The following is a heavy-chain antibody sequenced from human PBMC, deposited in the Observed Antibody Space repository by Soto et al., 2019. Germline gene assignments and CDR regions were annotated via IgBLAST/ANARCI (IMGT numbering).Heavy chain of an antibody. D-gene: IGHD3-10*01. J-gene: IGHJ6*02. V-gene: IGHV4-61*01. Sequence: SETLSLTCTVSGGSVSSSSFYWSWIRQPPGKGLEWIGYIYYSGGTNYNPSLKSRVTISVDTSKNQFSLKLSSVTAADTAVYYCARDLYYGSGPLRPDPYYYYGMDVWGQGTTVTVSS. CDR3: ARDLYYGSGPLRPDPYYYYGMDV. CDR2: IYYSGGT. CDR1: GGSVSSSSFY.